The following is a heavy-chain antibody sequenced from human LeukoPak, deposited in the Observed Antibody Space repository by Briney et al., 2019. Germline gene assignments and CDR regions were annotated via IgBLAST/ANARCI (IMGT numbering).Heavy chain of an antibody. CDR2: ISGSGGST. CDR1: GFTFSSYA. V-gene: IGHV3-23*01. J-gene: IGHJ4*02. D-gene: IGHD6-13*01. CDR3: AKDGTYSSSWSYYFDY. Sequence: GGSLRLSCAASGFTFSSYAMSWVRQAPGKGLEWVSAISGSGGSTYYADSVKGRFTISRDNSKNTLYLQMNSLRAEDTAVYYCAKDGTYSSSWSYYFDYWGQGTLVTVSS.